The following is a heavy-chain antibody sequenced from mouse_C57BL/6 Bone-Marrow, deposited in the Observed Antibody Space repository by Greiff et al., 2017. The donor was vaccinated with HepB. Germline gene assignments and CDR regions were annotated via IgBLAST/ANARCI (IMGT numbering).Heavy chain of an antibody. CDR2: ISSGSSTI. Sequence: EVKVEESGGGLVKPGGSLKLSCAASGFTFSDYGMHWVRQAPEKGLEWVAYISSGSSTIYCADTVKGRFTISRDNAKNTLFLQMTSLRSEDTAMYYCASEGYYGSSPYAMDYWGQGTSVTVSS. D-gene: IGHD1-1*01. V-gene: IGHV5-17*01. J-gene: IGHJ4*01. CDR3: ASEGYYGSSPYAMDY. CDR1: GFTFSDYG.